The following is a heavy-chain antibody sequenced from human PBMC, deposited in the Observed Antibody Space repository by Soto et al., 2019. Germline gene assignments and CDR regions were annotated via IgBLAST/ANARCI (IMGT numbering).Heavy chain of an antibody. CDR2: IYPGDSDT. V-gene: IGHV5-51*01. CDR3: ARSYLQGDYVGY. Sequence: GESLKISCKASGYSFTNYWIGWVRQMPGKGPEWVGLIYPGDSDTRYSPSFQGQVTISADKSISTAYLQWRSLKASDTAKYYCARSYLQGDYVGYWGQGTLVTVSS. CDR1: GYSFTNYW. D-gene: IGHD2-21*01. J-gene: IGHJ4*02.